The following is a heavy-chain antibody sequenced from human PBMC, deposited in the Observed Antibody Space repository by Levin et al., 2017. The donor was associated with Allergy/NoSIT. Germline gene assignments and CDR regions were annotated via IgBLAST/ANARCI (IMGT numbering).Heavy chain of an antibody. J-gene: IGHJ4*02. CDR3: AHTPKWIHDYGDYAGKYYFDY. D-gene: IGHD4-17*01. CDR1: GFSLSTSGVG. CDR2: IYWNDDK. V-gene: IGHV2-5*01. Sequence: VSGPTLVKPTQTLTLTCTFSGFSLSTSGVGVGWIRQPPGKALEWLALIYWNDDKRYSPSLKSRLTITKDTSKNQVVLTMTNMDPVDTATYYCAHTPKWIHDYGDYAGKYYFDYWGQGTLVTVSS.